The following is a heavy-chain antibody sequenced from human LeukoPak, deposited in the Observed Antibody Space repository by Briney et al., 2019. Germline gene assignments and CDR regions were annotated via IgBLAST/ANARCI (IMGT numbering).Heavy chain of an antibody. V-gene: IGHV3-21*01. CDR1: GFTFSSYS. CDR3: ARELPDSSGYGY. CDR2: ISSSSSYI. D-gene: IGHD3-22*01. J-gene: IGHJ4*02. Sequence: GGSLRLSCAASGFTFSSYSMNWVRQAPGKGLEWVSSISSSSSYIYYADSVKGRFTISRDNAKNSLYLQMNSLRAEDTAVYYCARELPDSSGYGYWGQGTLVTVSS.